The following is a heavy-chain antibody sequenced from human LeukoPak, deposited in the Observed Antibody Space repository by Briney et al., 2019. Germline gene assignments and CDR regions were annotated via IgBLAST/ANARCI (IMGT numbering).Heavy chain of an antibody. J-gene: IGHJ4*02. D-gene: IGHD3-22*01. Sequence: GGSLRLSCAASGFTVSSNYMSWVRQAPGKGLEWVSVIYSGSSTYYADSVKGRFTISRDNSKNTLYLQMNSMRAEDTAVYYCARFENSGYYSYWGQGTLVTVSS. CDR1: GFTVSSNY. CDR2: IYSGSST. V-gene: IGHV3-53*01. CDR3: ARFENSGYYSY.